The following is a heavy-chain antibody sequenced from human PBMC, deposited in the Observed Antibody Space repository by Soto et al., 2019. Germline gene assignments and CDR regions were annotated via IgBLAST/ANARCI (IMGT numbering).Heavy chain of an antibody. J-gene: IGHJ6*02. Sequence: SETLSLTCTVSGGSISSGGYYWSWIRQHPGKGLEWIGYIYYSGSTYYNPSLKSRVTISVDTSKNQFSLKLSSVTAADTAVYYCARDRVVVTAGAGYYYGMDVWGQGTTVTVSS. D-gene: IGHD2-21*02. CDR1: GGSISSGGYY. CDR3: ARDRVVVTAGAGYYYGMDV. V-gene: IGHV4-31*03. CDR2: IYYSGST.